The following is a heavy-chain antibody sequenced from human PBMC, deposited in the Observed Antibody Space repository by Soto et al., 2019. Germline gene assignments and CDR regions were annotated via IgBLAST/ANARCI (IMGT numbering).Heavy chain of an antibody. V-gene: IGHV3-23*01. CDR1: GFTFSSYA. Sequence: EVQLLESGGGLVQPGGSLRLSCAASGFTFSSYAMSWVRQAPGKGLEWVLAISGSGGSTYYADSVKGRFTISRDNSKNTLYLQMNSLRAEDTAVYYCAKEKPQFLPLELWGGWDYWGQGTLVTVSS. CDR3: AKEKPQFLPLELWGGWDY. CDR2: ISGSGGST. J-gene: IGHJ4*02. D-gene: IGHD1-7*01.